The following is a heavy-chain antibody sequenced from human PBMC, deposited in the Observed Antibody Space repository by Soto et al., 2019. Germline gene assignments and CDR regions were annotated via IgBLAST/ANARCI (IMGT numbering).Heavy chain of an antibody. D-gene: IGHD6-19*01. CDR1: GYTFTGYY. CDR3: ARVLRDSSGWHEYFQH. V-gene: IGHV1-2*02. CDR2: INPNSGDT. Sequence: ASVKVSCKASGYTFTGYYMHWVRQAPGQGLEWMGWINPNSGDTNYAQKFQGRVTKTRDTSIRTAYMELSRLRSDDTAVYYCARVLRDSSGWHEYFQHWGQGTLVTVSS. J-gene: IGHJ1*01.